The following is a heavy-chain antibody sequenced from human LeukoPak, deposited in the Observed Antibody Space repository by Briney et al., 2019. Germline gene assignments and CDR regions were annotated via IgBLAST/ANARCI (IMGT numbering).Heavy chain of an antibody. CDR2: IIPILGIA. D-gene: IGHD4-17*01. J-gene: IGHJ3*02. CDR3: ARLDALEDYGGTVPI. V-gene: IGHV1-69*04. Sequence: GASVKVSCKASGGTFSSYAISWVRQAPGQGLEWMGRIIPILGIANYAQKFQGRVTITADKSTSTAYMELSSLRSEDTAVYYCARLDALEDYGGTVPIWGQGTMVTVSS. CDR1: GGTFSSYA.